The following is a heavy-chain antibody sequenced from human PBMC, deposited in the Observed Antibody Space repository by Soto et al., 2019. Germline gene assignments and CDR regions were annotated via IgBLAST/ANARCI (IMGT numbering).Heavy chain of an antibody. CDR1: GFTFSSYG. V-gene: IGHV3-30*18. J-gene: IGHJ6*02. CDR3: AKADAPYYYYDMDV. Sequence: GGSLRLSCAASGFTFSSYGMHWVRQAPGKGLEWVAVISYDGSNKYYADSVKGRFTISRDNSKNTLYLQMNSLRAEDTAVYYCAKADAPYYYYDMDVWGQGTTVTVS. CDR2: ISYDGSNK.